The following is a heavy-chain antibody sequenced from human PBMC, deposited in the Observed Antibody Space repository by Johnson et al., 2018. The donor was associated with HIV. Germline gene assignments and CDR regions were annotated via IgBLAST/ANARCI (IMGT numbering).Heavy chain of an antibody. V-gene: IGHV3-30*04. D-gene: IGHD6-13*01. CDR2: ISYDGSYQ. CDR1: GFTFSSYA. CDR3: AREPSIAAAGGDGAFDI. Sequence: MQLVESGGGVVQPGRSLRLSCAASGFTFSSYAMHWVRQAPAKGLEWVAVISYDGSYQYYADSAKGRFTISRDNSKNTLYLQMNSLRAEDTAVYYCAREPSIAAAGGDGAFDIWGRGTMLTVSS. J-gene: IGHJ3*02.